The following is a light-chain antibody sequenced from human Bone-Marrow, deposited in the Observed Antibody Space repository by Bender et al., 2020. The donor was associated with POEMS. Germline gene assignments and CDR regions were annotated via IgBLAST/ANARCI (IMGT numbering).Light chain of an antibody. CDR2: EGS. V-gene: IGLV2-23*01. CDR3: CSYAGSSTWV. Sequence: QSALTQPASVSGSPGQSITISCTGTSRDVGSYNLVSWYQQYPGKAPKLMIYEGSERPSGVSDRFSGSKSGNTASLTVSGLQAEDEADYYCCSYAGSSTWVFGGGTKVTVL. J-gene: IGLJ3*02. CDR1: SRDVGSYNL.